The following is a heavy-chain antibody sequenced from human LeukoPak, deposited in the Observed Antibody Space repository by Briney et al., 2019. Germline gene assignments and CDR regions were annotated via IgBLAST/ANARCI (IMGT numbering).Heavy chain of an antibody. Sequence: SQTLSLTCTVSGGSISSGGYYWSWIRQHPGKGLEWIGYIYYSGSTYYNPSLKSRVTISVDTSKNQFSLKLSSVTAADTAVYHCARDSRRQQLGVYWGQGPLVTVSS. V-gene: IGHV4-31*03. J-gene: IGHJ4*02. CDR1: GGSISSGGYY. CDR3: ARDSRRQQLGVY. CDR2: IYYSGST. D-gene: IGHD6-13*01.